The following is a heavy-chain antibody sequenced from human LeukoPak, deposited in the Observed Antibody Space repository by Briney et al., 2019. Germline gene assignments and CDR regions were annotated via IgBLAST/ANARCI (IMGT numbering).Heavy chain of an antibody. V-gene: IGHV3-11*04. D-gene: IGHD2-21*02. Sequence: GGSLRLSCAASGFTFSDYYMSWIRQAPGKGLEWVSYISSSGSTIYYADSVKGRFTISRDNAKNSLYLQMNSLRAEDTAVYYCARELAYCGGDCYPNWFDPWGQGTLVTVSS. CDR2: ISSSGSTI. J-gene: IGHJ5*02. CDR1: GFTFSDYY. CDR3: ARELAYCGGDCYPNWFDP.